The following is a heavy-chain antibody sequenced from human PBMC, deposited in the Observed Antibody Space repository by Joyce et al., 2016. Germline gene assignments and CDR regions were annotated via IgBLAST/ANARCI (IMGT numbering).Heavy chain of an antibody. V-gene: IGHV3-48*02. J-gene: IGHJ4*02. CDR2: ISSSSDTI. CDR1: GFTFSTYA. Sequence: EVQLVESGGGLVQPGGSLRLPCAASGFTFSTYAMNWVRQAPGKGLEWVSYISSSSDTIYYADSVKGRFTISRDNAKNSLYLHMNSLRDEDTAVYYCARDLWLVPVSSYYFDYWGQGTLVTVSS. CDR3: ARDLWLVPVSSYYFDY. D-gene: IGHD6-19*01.